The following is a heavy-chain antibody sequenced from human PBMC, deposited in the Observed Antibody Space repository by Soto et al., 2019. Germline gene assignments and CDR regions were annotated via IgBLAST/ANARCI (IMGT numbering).Heavy chain of an antibody. V-gene: IGHV4-39*01. J-gene: IGHJ5*02. CDR1: GGSISSSSYY. Sequence: ETLSLTCTVSGGSISSSSYYWGWIRQPPGKGLEWIGSIYYSGSTYYNPSLKSRVTISVDTSKNQFSLKLSSVTAADTAVYYCASPGYSSGRDPNWFDPWGQGTLVTVSS. D-gene: IGHD6-19*01. CDR2: IYYSGST. CDR3: ASPGYSSGRDPNWFDP.